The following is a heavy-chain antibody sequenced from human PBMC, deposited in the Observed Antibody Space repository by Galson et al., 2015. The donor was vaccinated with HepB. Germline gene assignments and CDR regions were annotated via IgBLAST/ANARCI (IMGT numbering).Heavy chain of an antibody. Sequence: CAISGDSVSSNSAAWNWIRQSPSRGLEWLGRTYYRSKWYNDYAVSVKSRITINPDTSKNQFSLQLNSVTPEDTAVYYCARDRVAVAGKGGPVSYYYYYGMDDWCQGTMVTVSS. CDR2: TYYRSKWYN. D-gene: IGHD6-19*01. CDR3: ARDRVAVAGKGGPVSYYYYYGMDD. V-gene: IGHV6-1*01. J-gene: IGHJ6*02. CDR1: GDSVSSNSAA.